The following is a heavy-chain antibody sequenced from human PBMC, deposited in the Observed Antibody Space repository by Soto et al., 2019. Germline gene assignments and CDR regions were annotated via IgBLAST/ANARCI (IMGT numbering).Heavy chain of an antibody. CDR3: ARGDYFDSSGYSFDF. Sequence: VLLVESGGGVVQPGQSLRLSCAASGFIFSNFAMHWVRQAPGKGLEWMAFISYDGNNKYYADSVKGQFTISRDNSKNTVYLQMQSLRAEDTALYYCARGDYFDSSGYSFDFWCQGTLVTVSS. J-gene: IGHJ4*02. D-gene: IGHD3-22*01. V-gene: IGHV3-30-3*01. CDR2: ISYDGNNK. CDR1: GFIFSNFA.